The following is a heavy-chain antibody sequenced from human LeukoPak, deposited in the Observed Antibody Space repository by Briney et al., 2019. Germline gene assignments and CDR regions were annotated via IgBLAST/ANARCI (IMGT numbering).Heavy chain of an antibody. CDR2: INPNSGGT. CDR3: ARDRRYYYDSSGEKRIDY. Sequence: ASVKVSCKASGYTFTRYYMHWVRQAPGQGLEWMGWINPNSGGTNYAQKFQGRVTMTTDTSTSTAYMELRSLRSDDTAVYYCARDRRYYYDSSGEKRIDYWGQGTLVTVS. CDR1: GYTFTRYY. V-gene: IGHV1-2*02. J-gene: IGHJ4*02. D-gene: IGHD3-22*01.